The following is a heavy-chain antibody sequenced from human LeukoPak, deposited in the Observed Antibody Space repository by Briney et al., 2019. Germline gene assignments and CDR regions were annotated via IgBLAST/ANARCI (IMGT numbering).Heavy chain of an antibody. CDR2: IRSKTHNYAT. CDR3: SPSDGDFWSGYLTY. CDR1: GFTFSDSA. Sequence: PGGSLKLSCAASGFTFSDSAIHWVRQASGKGLEWVGRIRSKTHNYATEYGASMKGTLTISRDDSKNTASLQMNSLKVEDTATYCASPSDGDFWSGYLTYWGQGTVVTVSS. D-gene: IGHD3-3*01. V-gene: IGHV3-73*01. J-gene: IGHJ4*02.